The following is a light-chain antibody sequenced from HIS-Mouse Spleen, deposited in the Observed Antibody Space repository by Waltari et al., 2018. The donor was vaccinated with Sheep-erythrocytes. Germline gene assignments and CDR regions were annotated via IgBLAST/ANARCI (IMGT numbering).Light chain of an antibody. CDR3: MIWHSSAWV. Sequence: QAVLTQPSSLSASPGASASLTCTLRSGINVGTYRIYWYQQKPGIPPQYLLRYKSDSDKQQGSGVPSRFSGSKDASANAGIFLISGLQSEDEADYYCMIWHSSAWVFGGGTKLTVL. CDR2: YKSDSDK. J-gene: IGLJ3*02. CDR1: SGINVGTYR. V-gene: IGLV5-45*03.